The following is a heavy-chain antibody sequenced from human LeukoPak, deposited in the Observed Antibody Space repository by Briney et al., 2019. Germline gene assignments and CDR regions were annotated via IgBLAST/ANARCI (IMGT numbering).Heavy chain of an antibody. Sequence: GGSLRLSCAASGFTFDDYAMHWVRQAPGKGLEWVSGISWNSGSIGYADSVKGRFTISRDNAKNSLYLQMNSLRAEDTASYYCAKDLSSSGWYVDYWGQGTLVTVSS. D-gene: IGHD6-19*01. CDR3: AKDLSSSGWYVDY. J-gene: IGHJ4*02. CDR2: ISWNSGSI. V-gene: IGHV3-9*01. CDR1: GFTFDDYA.